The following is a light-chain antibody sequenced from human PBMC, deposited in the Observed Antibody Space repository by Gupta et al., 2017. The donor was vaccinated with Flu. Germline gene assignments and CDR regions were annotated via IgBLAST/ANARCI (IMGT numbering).Light chain of an antibody. CDR2: WAS. CDR3: QQFYSIPWT. Sequence: DIVMTQSPDSLAVSLGERATINCKSSQSVFYSPNKKNYLIWYQHKPGQPPKLLIYWASTRESGVPDRFSGSGSGTDFTLTISNLQVEDVAIYYRQQFYSIPWTFGQGTKVEIK. V-gene: IGKV4-1*01. J-gene: IGKJ1*01. CDR1: QSVFYSPNKKNY.